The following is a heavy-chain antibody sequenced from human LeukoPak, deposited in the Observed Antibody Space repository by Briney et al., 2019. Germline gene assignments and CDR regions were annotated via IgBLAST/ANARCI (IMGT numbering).Heavy chain of an antibody. J-gene: IGHJ4*02. CDR2: INPSGGST. V-gene: IGHV1-46*01. Sequence: ASVTVSCKASGYIFTNYYMHWVRQAPGQGLEWMGMINPSGGSTTYAQKFQGRVTMTRDISTSTVYMELSSLTSEDTAVYYCARTRGYYFDYWGQGTLVTVSS. CDR3: ARTRGYYFDY. CDR1: GYIFTNYY.